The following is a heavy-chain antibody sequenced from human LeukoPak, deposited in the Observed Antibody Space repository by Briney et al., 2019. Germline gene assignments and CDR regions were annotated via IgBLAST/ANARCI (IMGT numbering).Heavy chain of an antibody. V-gene: IGHV1-24*01. CDR3: ATATIIWGSYRSWLDT. J-gene: IGHJ5*02. D-gene: IGHD3-16*02. CDR2: LDPEHGGR. Sequence: ASVTVSFKFSVNSLTKVSIHWVRQSPGKGLEWMGGLDPEHGGRLYAQTFQGRVTMTEDASTDTAYMELNRLRSEDTAVYYCATATIIWGSYRSWLDTWGQGTLVTVSS. CDR1: VNSLTKVS.